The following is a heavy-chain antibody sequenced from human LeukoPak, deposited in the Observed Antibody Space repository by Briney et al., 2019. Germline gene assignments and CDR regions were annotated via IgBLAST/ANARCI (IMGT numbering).Heavy chain of an antibody. CDR3: ARNYYGSASYYRTGFDP. D-gene: IGHD3-10*01. CDR2: VYYSGIT. V-gene: IGHV4-59*01. Sequence: SETLSLTCTVSGGSMSSYYWSWIRQPPGKGLEWIGYVYYSGITNYNPSLKSRVTMSVDTSKNQFSLKLSSVTAADTAVYYCARNYYGSASYYRTGFDPWGQGTLVTVSS. CDR1: GGSMSSYY. J-gene: IGHJ5*02.